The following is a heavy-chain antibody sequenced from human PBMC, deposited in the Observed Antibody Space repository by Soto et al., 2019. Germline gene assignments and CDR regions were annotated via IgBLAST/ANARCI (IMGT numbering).Heavy chain of an antibody. CDR1: GYTFTSYD. CDR2: MNPNSGNT. Sequence: QVQLVQSGAEVKKPGASVKVSCKASGYTFTSYDINWVRQATGQGLEWMGWMNPNSGNTGYAQKFQGRVTMTSDTTISTAYMALSSLRSEGTDVYYLEREGAVAGCDYWGQGTLVTVSS. J-gene: IGHJ4*02. D-gene: IGHD6-19*01. CDR3: EREGAVAGCDY. V-gene: IGHV1-8*01.